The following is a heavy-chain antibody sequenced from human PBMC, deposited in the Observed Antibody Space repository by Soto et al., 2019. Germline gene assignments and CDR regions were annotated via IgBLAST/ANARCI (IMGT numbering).Heavy chain of an antibody. J-gene: IGHJ4*02. D-gene: IGHD4-17*01. CDR3: ARSEATVLDY. CDR2: IYYNGKN. Sequence: PSETLSLTCTVSGGSISSRSHYWGWIRQPPGKGLEWIGSIYYNGKNYYNPSLKSRVTISVDKSKNHFSLKLSSVTAADTAVYYCARSEATVLDYWGQGTLVTVSS. CDR1: GGSISSRSHY. V-gene: IGHV4-39*07.